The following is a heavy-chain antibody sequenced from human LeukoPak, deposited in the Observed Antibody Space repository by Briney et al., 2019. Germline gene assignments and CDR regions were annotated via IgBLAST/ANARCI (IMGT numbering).Heavy chain of an antibody. D-gene: IGHD2-21*01. CDR3: ARGETSVVYLDY. V-gene: IGHV4-59*12. CDR1: GGSISSYY. J-gene: IGHJ4*02. Sequence: SETLSLTCTVSGGSISSYYWSWIRQPPGKGLEWIGYIYHSGCTNYNPSLKSRVTISVDTSKNQFSLKLSSVTAADTAVYYCARGETSVVYLDYWGQGLLVSVSS. CDR2: IYHSGCT.